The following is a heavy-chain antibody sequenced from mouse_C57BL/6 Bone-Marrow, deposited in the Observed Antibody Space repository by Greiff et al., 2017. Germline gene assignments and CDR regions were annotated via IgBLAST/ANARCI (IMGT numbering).Heavy chain of an antibody. CDR3: TTEGPWFAY. Sequence: VQLQQSGAELVRPGASVKLSCTASGFNIKDDYMHWVQQRPEQGLGWIGWIDPENGDTEYASKFQGKATRTADTSSNTAYLQLSSLTSEDTAVYYCTTEGPWFAYWGQGTLVTVSA. J-gene: IGHJ3*01. V-gene: IGHV14-4*01. CDR2: IDPENGDT. CDR1: GFNIKDDY.